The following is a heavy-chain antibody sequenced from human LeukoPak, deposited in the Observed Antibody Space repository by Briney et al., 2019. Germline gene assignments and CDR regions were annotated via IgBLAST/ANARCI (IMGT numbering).Heavy chain of an antibody. V-gene: IGHV3-23*01. Sequence: GGSLRLSCAASGFTFSSYAMSWVRQAPGKGLEWVSAISGSGGSTYYADSVKGRFTISRDNAKNSLYLQMNSLRAEDTAVYYCARGDVLLWFGEYMGGYFDYWGQGTLVTVSS. J-gene: IGHJ4*02. CDR1: GFTFSSYA. CDR3: ARGDVLLWFGEYMGGYFDY. D-gene: IGHD3-10*01. CDR2: ISGSGGST.